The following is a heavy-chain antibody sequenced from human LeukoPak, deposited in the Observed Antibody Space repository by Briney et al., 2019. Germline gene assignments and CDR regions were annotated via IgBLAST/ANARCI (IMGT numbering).Heavy chain of an antibody. D-gene: IGHD4-17*01. Sequence: PGRSLRLSCAASGFTFDDYAMHWVRQAPGKGLEWVSGISWNSGSIGYADSVKGRFTISRDNAKNSLYLQMNSLRAEDTALYCCAKDMWLDYDYYYYGMDVWGQGTTVTVSS. J-gene: IGHJ6*02. CDR2: ISWNSGSI. CDR1: GFTFDDYA. V-gene: IGHV3-9*01. CDR3: AKDMWLDYDYYYYGMDV.